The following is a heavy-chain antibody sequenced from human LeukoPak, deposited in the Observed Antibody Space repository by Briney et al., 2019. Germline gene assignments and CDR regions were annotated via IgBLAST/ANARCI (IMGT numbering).Heavy chain of an antibody. D-gene: IGHD6-19*01. V-gene: IGHV3-73*01. CDR3: ARAFIAVAGFDY. J-gene: IGHJ4*02. CDR1: GFTFSGSA. CDR2: IERKTNNYAT. Sequence: GGSLRLSCAASGFTFSGSAMHWVRQASGKGLEWVGRIERKTNNYATAYAASVKGRFTISRDDSENTAYLQMNSLRAEDTAVYYCARAFIAVAGFDYWGQGTLVTVSS.